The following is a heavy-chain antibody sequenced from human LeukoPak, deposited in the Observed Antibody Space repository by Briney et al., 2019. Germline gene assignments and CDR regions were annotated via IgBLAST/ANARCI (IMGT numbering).Heavy chain of an antibody. CDR2: IYTSGST. CDR3: ARDQVGGLFDY. V-gene: IGHV4-61*02. D-gene: IGHD6-19*01. CDR1: GGSISSGSYY. J-gene: IGHJ4*02. Sequence: SETLSLTCTVSGGSISSGSYYWSWIRQPAGKGLEWIGRIYTSGSTNYNPSLKSRVTISVDTSRNQFSLKLSSVTAADTAVYYCARDQVGGLFDYWGQGTLVTVSS.